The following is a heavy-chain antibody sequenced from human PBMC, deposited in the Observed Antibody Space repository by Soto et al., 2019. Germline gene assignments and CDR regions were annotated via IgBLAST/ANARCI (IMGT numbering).Heavy chain of an antibody. D-gene: IGHD7-27*01. J-gene: IGHJ2*01. CDR1: GFTFSSYG. CDR3: AKSRSNWGSSYWYFDL. Sequence: QVQLVESGGGVVQPGRSLRLSCAASGFTFSSYGMHWVRHAPGKGLEWVAVISYDGSNKYYADSVKGRFTISRDNSKNTLYLQMNSLRAEDTAVYYCAKSRSNWGSSYWYFDLWGRGTLVTVSS. CDR2: ISYDGSNK. V-gene: IGHV3-30*18.